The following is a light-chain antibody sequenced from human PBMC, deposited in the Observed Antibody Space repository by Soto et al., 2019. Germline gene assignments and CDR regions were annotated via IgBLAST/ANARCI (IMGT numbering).Light chain of an antibody. Sequence: EIVLTQSPGTLSLSPGERATLSCRASQSVGKNYLAWYQQKPGQAPRLLVYDASTRATGVPDRFSGSGSGTDFTLTISRLEPEDFAVYYCQQYAYAPLTCGGGTKV. CDR2: DAS. CDR1: QSVGKNY. CDR3: QQYAYAPLT. V-gene: IGKV3-20*01. J-gene: IGKJ4*01.